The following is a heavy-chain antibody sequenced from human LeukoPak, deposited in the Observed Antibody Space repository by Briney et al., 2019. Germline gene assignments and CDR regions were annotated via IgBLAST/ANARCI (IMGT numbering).Heavy chain of an antibody. Sequence: SETLSLTCAVYGGSFSGYYWSWIRQPPGKGLEWIGEINHSGSTNYNPSLKSRVTISVDTSKNQFSLKLSSVTAADTAVYYCARPLNVGATVRLSNAFDIWGQGTMVTVSS. J-gene: IGHJ3*02. CDR3: ARPLNVGATVRLSNAFDI. CDR1: GGSFSGYY. CDR2: INHSGST. V-gene: IGHV4-34*01. D-gene: IGHD1-26*01.